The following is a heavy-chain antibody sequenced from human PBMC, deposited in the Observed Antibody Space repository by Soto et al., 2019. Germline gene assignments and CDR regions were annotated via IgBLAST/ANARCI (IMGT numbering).Heavy chain of an antibody. D-gene: IGHD4-17*01. Sequence: SETLSLTCTGSGGSIGSYHWSWFRQPPGKGLEWIASVYYTGTTNYNPSLGSRVTISIDAPENQISLKLTSVTAADTAFYYCARDTVLTGMFDLWGQGTLVTVSS. J-gene: IGHJ5*02. CDR2: VYYTGTT. CDR1: GGSIGSYH. CDR3: ARDTVLTGMFDL. V-gene: IGHV4-59*01.